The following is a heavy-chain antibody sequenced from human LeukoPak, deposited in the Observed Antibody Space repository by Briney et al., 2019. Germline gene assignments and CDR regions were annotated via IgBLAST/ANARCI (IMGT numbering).Heavy chain of an antibody. Sequence: GASVKVSCKASGYTFTSYDINWVRQATGQGLEWMGWMNPNSGNTGYAQKFQGRVTMTRDTSISTAYMELSRLRSDDTAVYYCARDLRIAARTGEDYWGQGTLVTVSS. CDR2: MNPNSGNT. J-gene: IGHJ4*02. V-gene: IGHV1-8*01. D-gene: IGHD6-6*01. CDR1: GYTFTSYD. CDR3: ARDLRIAARTGEDY.